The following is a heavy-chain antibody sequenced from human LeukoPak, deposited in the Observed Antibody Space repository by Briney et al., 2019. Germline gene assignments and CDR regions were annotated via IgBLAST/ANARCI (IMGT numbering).Heavy chain of an antibody. CDR3: ARALYHDPDV. D-gene: IGHD2/OR15-2a*01. Sequence: PSETLSLTCTVSGGSIGSTGYYWGWIRQPPGKGLEWIGSIYYTGGTYYNPSLKSRVTISVDTSKNQFSLNLTSVTAADTAVYYCARALYHDPDVWGQGTTVTVSS. CDR2: IYYTGGT. V-gene: IGHV4-39*01. J-gene: IGHJ6*02. CDR1: GGSIGSTGYY.